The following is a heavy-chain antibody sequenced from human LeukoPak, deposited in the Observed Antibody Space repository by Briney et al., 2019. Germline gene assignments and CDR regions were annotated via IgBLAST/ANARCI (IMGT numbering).Heavy chain of an antibody. CDR1: GFTFSSYG. D-gene: IGHD6-13*01. Sequence: PGGSLRLSCAASGFTFSSYGMHWVRQAPGKGLEWVAVIWYDGSNKYYADSVKGRFTISRDNSKNTLYLQMNSLRAEDTAVYYCARDLMSSSWFSPRYDAFDIWGQGTMVTVSS. CDR2: IWYDGSNK. CDR3: ARDLMSSSWFSPRYDAFDI. J-gene: IGHJ3*02. V-gene: IGHV3-33*08.